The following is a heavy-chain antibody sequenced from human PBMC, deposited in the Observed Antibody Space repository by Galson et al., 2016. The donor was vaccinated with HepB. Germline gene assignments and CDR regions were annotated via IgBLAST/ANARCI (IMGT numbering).Heavy chain of an antibody. V-gene: IGHV3-7*01. Sequence: SLRLSCAASGFLSSNYDMSWVRQAPGKGLEWVAHIKQDGREKDYVDSVKGRFTLSRDNAKNSLYLQMSSLRVEDTAVYYCATERPYDVLTGFFYFDLWGRGTLVTVSS. D-gene: IGHD3-9*01. J-gene: IGHJ2*01. CDR3: ATERPYDVLTGFFYFDL. CDR2: IKQDGREK. CDR1: GFLSSNYD.